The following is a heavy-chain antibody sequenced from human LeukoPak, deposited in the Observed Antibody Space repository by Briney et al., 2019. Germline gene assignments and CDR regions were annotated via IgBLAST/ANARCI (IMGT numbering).Heavy chain of an antibody. J-gene: IGHJ5*02. V-gene: IGHV3-74*01. CDR1: GFTLSNSW. D-gene: IGHD4-11*01. CDR2: INPDGSVK. CDR3: ARDWGLIATVKVTEGYNWFDP. Sequence: GGSLRLSCAASGFTLSNSWMIHWVRQVPGKGLEWVSRINPDGSVKSDGFNTGYADSVRGRFTISRDNAKNTLYLQMNSLRAEDTAVYYCARDWGLIATVKVTEGYNWFDPWGQGTLVTVSS.